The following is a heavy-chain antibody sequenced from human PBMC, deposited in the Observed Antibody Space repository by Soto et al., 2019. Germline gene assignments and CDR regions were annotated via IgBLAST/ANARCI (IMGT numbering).Heavy chain of an antibody. D-gene: IGHD1-26*01. CDR1: GASISSGFYY. J-gene: IGHJ4*02. CDR3: AREGGGGVDD. V-gene: IGHV4-31*03. CDR2: IYHSGST. Sequence: QVQLQESGPGLVKPSQTLSVTCTVSGASISSGFYYWNWIRHHPGKGLEWIGYIYHSGSTNYNPSHKSRFTISVDTSRNQFSLRLGSVTAADTALFFCAREGGGGVDDWGQGTLVTVSS.